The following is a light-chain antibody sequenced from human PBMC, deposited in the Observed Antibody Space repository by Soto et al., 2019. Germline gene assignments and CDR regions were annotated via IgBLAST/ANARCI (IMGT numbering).Light chain of an antibody. CDR3: QQYNSYSRT. CDR1: QSVNTN. V-gene: IGKV3-15*01. Sequence: EIVVTQSPATLSVSPGERATLSCRASQSVNTNFAWYQQKPGQAPRLLIYGASTRATGIPARFSGSGSGTEFTLTISSLQPDDFATYFCQQYNSYSRTFGQGTKVEMK. J-gene: IGKJ1*01. CDR2: GAS.